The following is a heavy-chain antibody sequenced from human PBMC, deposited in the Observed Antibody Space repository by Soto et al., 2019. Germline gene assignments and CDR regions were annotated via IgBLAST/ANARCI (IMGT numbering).Heavy chain of an antibody. Sequence: SETLSLTCAVYGGSFSGYYWSWIRQPPGKGLEWIGEINHSGSTNYNPSLKSRVTISVDTSKNQFSLKLSSVTAADTAVYYCARGGLGTPVPSVLDFSGQGSLV. CDR2: INHSGST. D-gene: IGHD1-1*01. V-gene: IGHV4-34*01. J-gene: IGHJ3*01. CDR1: GGSFSGYY. CDR3: ARGGLGTPVPSVLDF.